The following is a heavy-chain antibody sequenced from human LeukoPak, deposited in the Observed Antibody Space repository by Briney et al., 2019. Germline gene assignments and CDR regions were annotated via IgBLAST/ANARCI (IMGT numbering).Heavy chain of an antibody. J-gene: IGHJ4*02. CDR3: GRAGGGVYDDTAPYYFDY. V-gene: IGHV1-3*03. CDR2: INAGNGNT. D-gene: IGHD5/OR15-5a*01. CDR1: GYTFTSYA. Sequence: ASVKVSCKASGYTFTSYAMHWVRQAPGQRLEWMGWINAGNGNTKYSQEFQGRVTITRDTSASTAYMELSSLRSEDMAVYYCGRAGGGVYDDTAPYYFDYWGQGTLVTVSS.